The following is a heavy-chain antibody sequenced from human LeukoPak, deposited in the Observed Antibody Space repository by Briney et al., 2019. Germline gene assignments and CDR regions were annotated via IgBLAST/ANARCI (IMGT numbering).Heavy chain of an antibody. D-gene: IGHD6-19*01. J-gene: IGHJ5*01. CDR2: INQSGST. V-gene: IGHV4-34*01. CDR3: ARCDSGGWFFDS. Sequence: SETLSLTCAVSGGSFSGYSWNWIRQPPGKGLEWIGEINQSGSTKYNPSLKSRVTISIDTSKSQFSVKVNSVTAADTAVYYCARCDSGGWFFDSWGQGDLATVSS. CDR1: GGSFSGYS.